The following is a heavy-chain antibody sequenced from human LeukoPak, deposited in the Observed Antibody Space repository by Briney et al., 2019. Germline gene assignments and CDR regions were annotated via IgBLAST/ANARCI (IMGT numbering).Heavy chain of an antibody. CDR3: ARGRDYYDNSGVDS. CDR2: INPNSGAT. D-gene: IGHD3-22*01. CDR1: GYSFIANY. V-gene: IGHV1-2*02. J-gene: IGHJ4*02. Sequence: SVKVSCKASGYSFIANYIHWVRQAPGQGLEWMGWINPNSGATNYAQKFQDRVIMTRDTPISTAYMDLSRLTSDDTAVYYCARGRDYYDNSGVDSWGQGTLVTVSS.